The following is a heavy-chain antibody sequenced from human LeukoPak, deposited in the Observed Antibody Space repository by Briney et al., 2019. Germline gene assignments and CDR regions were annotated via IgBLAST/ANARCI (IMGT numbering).Heavy chain of an antibody. CDR2: INQDGSEE. D-gene: IGHD6-6*01. V-gene: IGHV3-7*01. Sequence: GGSLRLSCVASGFTFTRYWMAWVRQAPGKELEWISNINQDGSEEYYVDSVRGRFTASRDNAKNSLYLQMNNLRAEDTAVYYCSNGIYSSSYWGQGTLVTVSS. J-gene: IGHJ4*02. CDR3: SNGIYSSSY. CDR1: GFTFTRYW.